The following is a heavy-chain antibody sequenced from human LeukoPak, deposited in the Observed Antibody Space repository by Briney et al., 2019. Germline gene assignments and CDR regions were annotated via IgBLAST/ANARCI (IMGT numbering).Heavy chain of an antibody. CDR3: ARDTERNAFDI. CDR2: IIPTLGIA. CDR1: GGTFSSYA. V-gene: IGHV1-69*04. J-gene: IGHJ3*02. D-gene: IGHD4-17*01. Sequence: SVKVSCKASGGTFSSYAISWVRQAPGQGLEWMGRIIPTLGIANYAQKFQGRVTITADKSTSTAYMELSSLRSEDTAVYYCARDTERNAFDIWGQGTMVTVSS.